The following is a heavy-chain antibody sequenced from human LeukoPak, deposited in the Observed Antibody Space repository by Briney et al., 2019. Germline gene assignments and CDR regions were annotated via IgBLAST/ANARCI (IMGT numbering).Heavy chain of an antibody. V-gene: IGHV4-61*01. J-gene: IGHJ3*02. Sequence: PSETLSLTCTVSGGSVSSGSYYRSWIRQPPGKGLEWIGYIYYSGSTNYNPSLKSRVTISVDTSKNQFSLKLSSVTAADTAVYYCARVEVAVDAFDIWGQGTMVTVSS. CDR1: GGSVSSGSYY. CDR3: ARVEVAVDAFDI. D-gene: IGHD6-19*01. CDR2: IYYSGST.